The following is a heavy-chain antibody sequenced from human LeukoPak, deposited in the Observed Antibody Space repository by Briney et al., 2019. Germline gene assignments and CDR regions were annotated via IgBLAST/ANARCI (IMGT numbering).Heavy chain of an antibody. CDR3: VRALVRGVVLSDF. J-gene: IGHJ4*02. CDR1: GYTFIHYD. Sequence: ASVKVSSKASGYTFIHYDINWVRQASGHGLEWMGWMNPVSGNTGYAQKFQGRFTLTRNTSISTAYMERSSLRSDDTAVYYCVRALVRGVVLSDFWGQGTLVTVSS. D-gene: IGHD3-10*01. CDR2: MNPVSGNT. V-gene: IGHV1-8*01.